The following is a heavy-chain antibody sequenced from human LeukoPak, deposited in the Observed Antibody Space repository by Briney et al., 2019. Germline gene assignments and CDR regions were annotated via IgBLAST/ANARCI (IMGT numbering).Heavy chain of an antibody. CDR3: ARLSLYSYGWVYFDY. V-gene: IGHV4-59*08. D-gene: IGHD5-18*01. Sequence: SETLSLTCTVSGGSISSYYWSWVRQPPGKGLEWIGYIYYSGSTNYNPSLKSRVTISVDTSKNQFSLKLSSVTAADTAVYYCARLSLYSYGWVYFDYWGQGTLVTVSS. J-gene: IGHJ4*02. CDR1: GGSISSYY. CDR2: IYYSGST.